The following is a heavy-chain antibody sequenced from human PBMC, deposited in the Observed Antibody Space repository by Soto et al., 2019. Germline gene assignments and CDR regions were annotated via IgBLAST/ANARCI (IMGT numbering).Heavy chain of an antibody. CDR3: QPAVGQLDC. V-gene: IGHV1-3*01. CDR2: INAADGNV. Sequence: ASVKVSCKASGYTFTSYALHWVRQAPGERLEWMGWINAADGNVKYSQKFQDRVTITRDTSASTAYMELSSLRSEDTAVYYCQPAVGQLDCWGKGNMVTVSS. J-gene: IGHJ4*02. CDR1: GYTFTSYA. D-gene: IGHD3-10*01.